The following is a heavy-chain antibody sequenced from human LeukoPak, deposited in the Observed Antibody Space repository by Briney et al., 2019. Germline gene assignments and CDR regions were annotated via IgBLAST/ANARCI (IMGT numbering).Heavy chain of an antibody. CDR1: GFTVSSNY. CDR3: ARKMSSSWYFDY. J-gene: IGHJ4*02. D-gene: IGHD6-13*01. V-gene: IGHV3-53*01. CDR2: IYSGGST. Sequence: GGSLRLSCAASGFTVSSNYMSWVRQAPRKGLEWVSVIYSGGSTYYADSVKGRFTISRDNSKNTLYLQMNSLRAEDTAVYYCARKMSSSWYFDYWGQGTLVTVSS.